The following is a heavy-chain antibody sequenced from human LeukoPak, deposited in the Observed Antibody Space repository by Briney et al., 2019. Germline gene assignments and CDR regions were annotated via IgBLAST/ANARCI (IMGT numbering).Heavy chain of an antibody. CDR1: GGSISSGGYY. J-gene: IGHJ4*02. CDR2: IYHSGST. CDR3: ASFDCSGGSCSYFDY. Sequence: SETLSLTCTVSGGSISSGGYYWSWIRQPPGKGLEWIGYIYHSGSTYYNPSLKSRVTISVDRSKNQFSLKLSSVTAADTAVYYCASFDCSGGSCSYFDYWGQGTLVTVSS. D-gene: IGHD2-15*01. V-gene: IGHV4-30-2*01.